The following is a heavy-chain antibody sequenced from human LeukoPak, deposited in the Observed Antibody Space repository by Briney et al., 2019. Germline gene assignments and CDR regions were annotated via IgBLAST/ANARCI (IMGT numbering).Heavy chain of an antibody. V-gene: IGHV3-21*01. Sequence: GGSLRLSCAASGFTSSSYSMNWVRQAPGKGLEWVSSISSSSSYIYYADSVKGRFTISRDNAKNSLYLQMNSLRAEDTAVYYCARDTAGVTTKDYWGQGTLVTVSS. J-gene: IGHJ4*02. CDR2: ISSSSSYI. CDR1: GFTSSSYS. D-gene: IGHD4-17*01. CDR3: ARDTAGVTTKDY.